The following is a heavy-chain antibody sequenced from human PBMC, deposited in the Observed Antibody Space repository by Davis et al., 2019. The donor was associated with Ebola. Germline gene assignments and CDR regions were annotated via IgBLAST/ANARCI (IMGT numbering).Heavy chain of an antibody. CDR3: AIGSQSRNYYNYGMDV. V-gene: IGHV3-7*01. D-gene: IGHD3-16*01. CDR2: IQQDGSEK. CDR1: GFTFTSHW. J-gene: IGHJ6*02. Sequence: GESLKISCAASGFTFTSHWMSWVRQSPGKGLEWVAHIQQDGSEKYYVDSVKGRFTISRDNAKNSLYLQMNSLRAEETAVYYCAIGSQSRNYYNYGMDVWGQGTTVTVSS.